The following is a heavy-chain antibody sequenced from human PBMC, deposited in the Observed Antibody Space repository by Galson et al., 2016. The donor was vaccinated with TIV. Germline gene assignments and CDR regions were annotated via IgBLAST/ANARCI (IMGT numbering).Heavy chain of an antibody. D-gene: IGHD3-16*02. Sequence: SVKVSCKASGYTFTDYYMHWLRQAPGQGLEWLGRINPNNDDTDYAAKFRGRLTFTRDTSITTANMELSRLGSDATAVYYCVRVKYGELSPFESWGQGTLVTVSS. J-gene: IGHJ4*02. V-gene: IGHV1-2*06. CDR2: INPNNDDT. CDR3: VRVKYGELSPFES. CDR1: GYTFTDYY.